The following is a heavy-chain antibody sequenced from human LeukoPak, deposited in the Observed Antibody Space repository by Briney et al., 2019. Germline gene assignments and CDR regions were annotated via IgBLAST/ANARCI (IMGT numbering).Heavy chain of an antibody. D-gene: IGHD3-3*01. V-gene: IGHV3-48*04. Sequence: GGSLRLSCAASGFTFSSYSMNWVRQAPGKGLEWVSYISSSSSTIYYADSVKGRFTISRDNAKRSLYLQMDSLRAEDTAVYYCARDASAYYWGQGTLVTVSS. J-gene: IGHJ4*02. CDR1: GFTFSSYS. CDR2: ISSSSSTI. CDR3: ARDASAYY.